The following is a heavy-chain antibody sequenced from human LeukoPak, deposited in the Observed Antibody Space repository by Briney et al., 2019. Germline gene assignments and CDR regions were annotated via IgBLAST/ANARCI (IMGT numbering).Heavy chain of an antibody. CDR1: GFTFSNYW. Sequence: GGSLRLSCAASGFTFSNYWMHWVRQTPGEGLVCVSLIKGDGSSTTYADSVKGRFTISRGNAKNTVYLQMNSLRAEDTAVYYCARGNYHAMDVWGQGTTVTVSS. CDR3: ARGNYHAMDV. V-gene: IGHV3-74*01. J-gene: IGHJ6*02. CDR2: IKGDGSST.